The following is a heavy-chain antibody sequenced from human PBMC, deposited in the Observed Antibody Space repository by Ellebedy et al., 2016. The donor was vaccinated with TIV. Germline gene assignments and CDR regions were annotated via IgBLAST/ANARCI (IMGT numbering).Heavy chain of an antibody. CDR1: GFTFSSYA. CDR2: ISGSGGST. CDR3: ARDYYGALWFGELSSDY. J-gene: IGHJ4*02. Sequence: PGGSLRLSCAASGFTFSSYAMSRVRQAPGKGLEWVSAISGSGGSTYYADSVKGRFTVSRDSSRDTVYLQMNNLRAEDTAIYYCARDYYGALWFGELSSDYWGRGTLVTVSS. V-gene: IGHV3-23*01. D-gene: IGHD3-10*01.